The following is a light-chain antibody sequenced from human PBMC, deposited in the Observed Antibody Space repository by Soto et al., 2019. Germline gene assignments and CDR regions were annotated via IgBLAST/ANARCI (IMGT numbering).Light chain of an antibody. V-gene: IGLV2-11*01. Sequence: QSVLTQPRSVSGSPGQSVTISCTGTSSDVGGYNYVSWYQQHPGKAPKLMIYDVSKRPSGVPDRFSGSKSGNTASLTISGLQAEDEAVYYCCSYAGSYTYVVFGGGTKLTVL. CDR3: CSYAGSYTYVV. CDR1: SSDVGGYNY. CDR2: DVS. J-gene: IGLJ2*01.